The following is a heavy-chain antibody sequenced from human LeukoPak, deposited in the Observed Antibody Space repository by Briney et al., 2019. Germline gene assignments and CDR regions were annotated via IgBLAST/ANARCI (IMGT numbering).Heavy chain of an antibody. CDR1: GXTFSDHY. CDR3: GSYYDGNSGGFDY. CDR2: ARNKANSYTT. D-gene: IGHD4-23*01. J-gene: IGHJ4*02. Sequence: GGSLRLSCAASGXTFSDHYMDWVRQPPGKGLEWVGRARNKANSYTTAYAASVKGRFTISRDDSKNSLYLQMNSLKTEDTAVYYCGSYYDGNSGGFDYWGQGTLVTVSS. V-gene: IGHV3-72*01.